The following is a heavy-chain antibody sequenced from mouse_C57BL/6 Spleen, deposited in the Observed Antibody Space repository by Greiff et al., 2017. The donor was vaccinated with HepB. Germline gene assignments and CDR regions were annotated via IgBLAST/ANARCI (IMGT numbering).Heavy chain of an antibody. CDR1: GYAFTNYL. CDR3: ARRGDYYGSSYDYYAMDY. J-gene: IGHJ4*01. CDR2: INPGSGGT. V-gene: IGHV1-54*01. D-gene: IGHD1-1*01. Sequence: VQLQQSGAELVRPGTSVKVSCKASGYAFTNYLIEWVKQRPGQGLEWIGVINPGSGGTNYNEKFKGKATLTADKSSSTAYMQLSSLTSEDSAVYFCARRGDYYGSSYDYYAMDYWGQGTSVTVSS.